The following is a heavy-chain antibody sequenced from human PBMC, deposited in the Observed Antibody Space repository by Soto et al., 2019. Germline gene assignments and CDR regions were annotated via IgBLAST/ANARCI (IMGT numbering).Heavy chain of an antibody. Sequence: SETLSLTCAVYGGSFSGYYGRWIRQPPGKGLEWIGEINHSGSTNYNPSLKSRVTISVDTSKNQFSLKLTSVTAADTAVYYCARDKITGLFDYWGQGTLVTVSS. CDR3: ARDKITGLFDY. J-gene: IGHJ4*02. CDR1: GGSFSGYY. CDR2: INHSGST. D-gene: IGHD2-8*02. V-gene: IGHV4-34*01.